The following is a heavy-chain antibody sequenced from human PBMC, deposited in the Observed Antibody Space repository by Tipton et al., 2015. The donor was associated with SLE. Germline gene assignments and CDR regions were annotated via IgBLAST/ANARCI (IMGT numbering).Heavy chain of an antibody. V-gene: IGHV4-39*07. CDR1: GGSITSSSYY. CDR3: ARETLTGTNTF. D-gene: IGHD1-14*01. J-gene: IGHJ1*01. CDR2: FFYSESTY. Sequence: TLSLTCTVSGGSITSSSYYWGWIRQPPGKGLEWIGSFFYSESTYYYNPSLKSRITMFLDTSKNQFSLSLSSVTAADTAMYYCARETLTGTNTFWGQGTLVTVSS.